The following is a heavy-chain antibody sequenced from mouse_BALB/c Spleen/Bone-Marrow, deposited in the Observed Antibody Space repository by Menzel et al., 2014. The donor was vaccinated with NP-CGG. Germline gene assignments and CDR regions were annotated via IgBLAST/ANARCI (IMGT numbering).Heavy chain of an antibody. J-gene: IGHJ3*01. D-gene: IGHD5-1*01. CDR2: IRCSNGTT. Sequence: VNHGASVNISCKASGYSFTGYYMHWVKQSPGKSLEWIAYIRCSNGTTNYNQKFRGKATFTVDTSSSTAYIQFNSLTSEDSAVYYCARRGSTYVEGFAYRSQGTLGTASA. CDR1: GYSFTGYY. CDR3: ARRGSTYVEGFAY. V-gene: IGHV1S34*01.